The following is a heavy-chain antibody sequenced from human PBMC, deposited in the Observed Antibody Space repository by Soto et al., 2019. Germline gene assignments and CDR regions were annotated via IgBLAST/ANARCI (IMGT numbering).Heavy chain of an antibody. CDR2: IYYSGST. Sequence: SETLSLTCTVSGGSISSGGYYWSWIRQHPGKGLEWIGYIYYSGSTYYNPSLKSRVTISVDTSKNQFSLKLSSVTAADTAVYYCAGSGYFSLFFNYWGQGTLVTVSS. J-gene: IGHJ4*02. V-gene: IGHV4-31*03. CDR1: GGSISSGGYY. D-gene: IGHD3-22*01. CDR3: AGSGYFSLFFNY.